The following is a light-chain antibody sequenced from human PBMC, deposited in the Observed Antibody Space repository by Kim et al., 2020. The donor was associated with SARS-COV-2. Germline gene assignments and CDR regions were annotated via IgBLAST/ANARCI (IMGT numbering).Light chain of an antibody. Sequence: VSPGVSATRSCGLSQSVISHLAWYLEDLGHAPRLLLCRASTRATGIPARLSGSGSGTVFTLTISSLLSEDFAVYYCQQYNIWAITFGEETRLAIK. CDR2: RAS. J-gene: IGKJ5*01. CDR1: QSVISH. V-gene: IGKV3-15*01. CDR3: QQYNIWAIT.